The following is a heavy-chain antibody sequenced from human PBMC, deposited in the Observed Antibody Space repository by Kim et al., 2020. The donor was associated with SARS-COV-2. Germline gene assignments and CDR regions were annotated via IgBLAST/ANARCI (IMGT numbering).Heavy chain of an antibody. D-gene: IGHD3-22*01. Sequence: GGSLRLSCAVSGLKFTDAWMTWVRQAPGKGLEWVARIKRGGTTDYAAPVKGRFTISRDDSKNTQYLQMNSLKTEDTAIYYCSHDSDSYYTFHFWGQGTLVTVPS. CDR1: GLKFTDAW. J-gene: IGHJ4*02. CDR3: SHDSDSYYTFHF. CDR2: IKRGGTT. V-gene: IGHV3-15*01.